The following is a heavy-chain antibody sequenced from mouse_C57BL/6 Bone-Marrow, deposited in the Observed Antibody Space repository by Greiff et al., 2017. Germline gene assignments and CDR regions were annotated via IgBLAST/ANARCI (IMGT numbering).Heavy chain of an antibody. D-gene: IGHD2-1*01. CDR1: GFTFSDYG. V-gene: IGHV5-17*01. CDR3: ARLTTSGPFDY. CDR2: ISSGSSTI. Sequence: EVKLMESGGGLVKPGGSLKLSCAASGFTFSDYGMHWVRQAPEQGLEWVAYISSGSSTIYYADTVKGRFTISRDKAKNTQFLQMTRLRSEDTAMYYCARLTTSGPFDYWGQGTTLTVSS. J-gene: IGHJ2*01.